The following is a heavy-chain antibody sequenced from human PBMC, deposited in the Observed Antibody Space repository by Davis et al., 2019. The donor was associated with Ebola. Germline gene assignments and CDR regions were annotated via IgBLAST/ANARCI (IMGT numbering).Heavy chain of an antibody. CDR3: ARDYGPYYHNGIDV. D-gene: IGHD3-10*01. Sequence: SVKVSCKASGVTFSTYVINWVRQAPGQGLEWVGRIIPILDKADYAQTFQGRVTITADKSTTTTYLGLSDLRSEDTAVYYCARDYGPYYHNGIDVWGQGTTVTVYS. CDR2: IIPILDKA. CDR1: GVTFSTYV. V-gene: IGHV1-69*04. J-gene: IGHJ6*02.